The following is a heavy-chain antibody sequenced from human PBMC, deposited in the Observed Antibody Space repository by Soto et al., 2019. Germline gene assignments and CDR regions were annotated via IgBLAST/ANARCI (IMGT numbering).Heavy chain of an antibody. CDR2: INAANGNV. D-gene: IGHD3-3*01. CDR1: GYTFTTHG. V-gene: IGHV1-3*01. J-gene: IGHJ4*02. Sequence: QVQLVQSGAEMKKAGASVKVSCKASGYTFTTHGVHWVRKAPGQSLEWMGWINAANGNVKYSEKLQGRVTITRDTSANAAYLELSSLRSEDTAVYYCAREYSRGPFFGYWVQGTLVTVSS. CDR3: AREYSRGPFFGY.